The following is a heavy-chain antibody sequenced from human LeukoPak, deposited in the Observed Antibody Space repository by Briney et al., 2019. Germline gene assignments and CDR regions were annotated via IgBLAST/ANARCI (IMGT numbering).Heavy chain of an antibody. CDR1: GGSFSSYY. J-gene: IGHJ4*02. CDR2: IYYSGST. V-gene: IGHV4-4*07. D-gene: IGHD1-1*01. Sequence: SETLSLTCTVSGGSFSSYYWSWIRQPAGKGLEWIGSIYYSGSTYYNPSLKSRVTISVDTSKNQFSLKLSSVTAADTAVYYCARDRELGRYFDYWGQGTLVTVSS. CDR3: ARDRELGRYFDY.